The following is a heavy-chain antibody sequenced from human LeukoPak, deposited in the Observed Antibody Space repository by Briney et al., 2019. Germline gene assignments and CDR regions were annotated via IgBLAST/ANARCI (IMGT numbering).Heavy chain of an antibody. V-gene: IGHV4-34*01. D-gene: IGHD6-13*01. CDR2: INHSGST. CDR3: ARLYIGGYSRSTNYNWFDP. Sequence: LRLSCAASGFTFSDYYTSWIRQPPGKGLEWIGEINHSGSTNYNPSIKSRVTISVDTSKNQFSLNLTSVTAADTAVYYCARLYIGGYSRSTNYNWFDPWGQGTLVTVSS. J-gene: IGHJ5*02. CDR1: GFTFSDYY.